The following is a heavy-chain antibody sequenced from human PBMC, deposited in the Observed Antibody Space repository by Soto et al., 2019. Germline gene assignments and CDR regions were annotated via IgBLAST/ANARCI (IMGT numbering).Heavy chain of an antibody. CDR1: GGSFSGYY. CDR2: INHSGST. D-gene: IGHD5-18*01. Sequence: SETLSLTCAVYGGSFSGYYWSWIRQPPGKGLEWIGEINHSGSTNYNPSLKSRVTISVDTSKNQFSLKLSSVTAADTAVYYCARGVDTAMVDAWGQGTLVTV. J-gene: IGHJ5*02. V-gene: IGHV4-34*01. CDR3: ARGVDTAMVDA.